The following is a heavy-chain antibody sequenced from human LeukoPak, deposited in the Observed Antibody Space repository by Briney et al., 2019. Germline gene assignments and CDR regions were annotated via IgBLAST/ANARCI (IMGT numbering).Heavy chain of an antibody. V-gene: IGHV3-20*04. CDR2: INWNSGST. D-gene: IGHD3-22*01. CDR3: AKASAMIVVVSKHFDY. J-gene: IGHJ4*02. CDR1: GFTLDDYG. Sequence: GGSLRLSCAASGFTLDDYGMSWVRQAPGKGLEWVSGINWNSGSTGYADSVKGRFTISRDNSKNTLYLQMNSLIAEDTAIYYGAKASAMIVVVSKHFDYWGQGTLVTVSS.